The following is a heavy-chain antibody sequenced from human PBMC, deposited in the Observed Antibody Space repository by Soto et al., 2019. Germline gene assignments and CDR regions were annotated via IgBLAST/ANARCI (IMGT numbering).Heavy chain of an antibody. J-gene: IGHJ6*02. V-gene: IGHV3-23*01. D-gene: IGHD3-9*01. Sequence: PEGSLRLSCAASGFTFIIYSMNWVRPTPGKGLEWVSLISGSGGSTHYADSVGGRFTISRDNSKNTLYLEMDSLRAEDTAVYYCAKVVKYDVLTGYYKGPDYYGMDVWGQGTTVTVSS. CDR3: AKVVKYDVLTGYYKGPDYYGMDV. CDR1: GFTFIIYS. CDR2: ISGSGGST.